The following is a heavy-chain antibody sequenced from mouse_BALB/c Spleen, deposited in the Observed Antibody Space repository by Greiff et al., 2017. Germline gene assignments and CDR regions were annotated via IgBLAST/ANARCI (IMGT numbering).Heavy chain of an antibody. CDR3: ARTNYRYDGYFDY. V-gene: IGHV14-3*02. CDR2: IDPANGNT. J-gene: IGHJ2*01. Sequence: VQLQQSGAELVKPGASVKLSCTASGFNIKDTYMHWVKQRPEQGLEWIGRIDPANGNTKYDPKFQGKATITADTSSNTAYLQLSSLTSEDTAVYYCARTNYRYDGYFDYWGQGTTLTVSS. CDR1: GFNIKDTY. D-gene: IGHD2-14*01.